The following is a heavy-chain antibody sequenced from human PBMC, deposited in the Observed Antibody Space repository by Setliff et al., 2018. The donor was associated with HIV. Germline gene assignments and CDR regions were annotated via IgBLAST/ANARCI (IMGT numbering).Heavy chain of an antibody. Sequence: PGGSLRLSCAASAFTFTNAWMSWVRQAPGEGLEWVGRIKSNADGGTTNYPAPVTGRFTISRDDSKNMLYLEMNSLKTEDTAMYYCTTYFYDSRYFNYWGQGTLVTVSS. V-gene: IGHV3-15*01. CDR3: TTYFYDSRYFNY. J-gene: IGHJ4*02. D-gene: IGHD3-22*01. CDR2: IKSNADGGTT. CDR1: AFTFTNAW.